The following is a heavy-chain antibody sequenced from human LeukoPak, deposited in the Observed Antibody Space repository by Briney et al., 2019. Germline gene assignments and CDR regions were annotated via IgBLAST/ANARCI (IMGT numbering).Heavy chain of an antibody. CDR2: INHSGST. D-gene: IGHD5-18*01. Sequence: SETLSLTCVVYGGSFSGYYWSWIRQPPGKGLEWIGEINHSGSTNYNASLKSRVTVSVDSSKNQFSLRLSSVTAADTAVYYCAPRGDIEHSYGYGKWFDPWGQGTRVTVSS. CDR3: APRGDIEHSYGYGKWFDP. J-gene: IGHJ5*02. V-gene: IGHV4-34*01. CDR1: GGSFSGYY.